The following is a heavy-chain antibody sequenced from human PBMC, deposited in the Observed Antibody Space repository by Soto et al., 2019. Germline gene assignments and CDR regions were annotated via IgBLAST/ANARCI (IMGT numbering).Heavy chain of an antibody. Sequence: QVHLVQFGAEVKKPGASVKVSCKGSGYGCTTYGITWVRQAPGQGLEWMAWISAHNGNTNYAQKLQGRVTVTRDTSTSTAYMELRSLRSDDTAMYYCARGRYGDYWGQGALVTVSS. J-gene: IGHJ4*02. CDR3: ARGRYGDY. CDR2: ISAHNGNT. D-gene: IGHD1-1*01. CDR1: GYGCTTYG. V-gene: IGHV1-18*01.